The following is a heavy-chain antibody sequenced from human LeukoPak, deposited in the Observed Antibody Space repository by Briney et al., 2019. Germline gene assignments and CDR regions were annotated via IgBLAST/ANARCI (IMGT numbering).Heavy chain of an antibody. Sequence: SQALSLTCTVSGGSISSGDYYWSWIRQPAGKGLEWIGRIYTSGSTNYNPSLKSRVTISVDTSKNQFSLKLSSVTAADTAVYYCARGGHFWSGYHPTWGQGTLVTVSS. J-gene: IGHJ5*02. CDR2: IYTSGST. D-gene: IGHD3-3*02. CDR1: GGSISSGDYY. CDR3: ARGGHFWSGYHPT. V-gene: IGHV4-61*02.